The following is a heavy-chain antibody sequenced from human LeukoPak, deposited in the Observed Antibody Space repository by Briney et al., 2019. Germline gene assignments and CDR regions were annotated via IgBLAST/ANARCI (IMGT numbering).Heavy chain of an antibody. CDR3: ARTLWVATLYYMDV. Sequence: ASVKVSCKAPGYTFTSYYMHWVRQAPGQGLEWMGIINPSGGSTSYAQKFQGRVTMTRGMSTSTVYMELSSLRSEDTAVYYCARTLWVATLYYMDVWGKGTTVTVSS. V-gene: IGHV1-46*01. J-gene: IGHJ6*03. CDR1: GYTFTSYY. D-gene: IGHD5-12*01. CDR2: INPSGGST.